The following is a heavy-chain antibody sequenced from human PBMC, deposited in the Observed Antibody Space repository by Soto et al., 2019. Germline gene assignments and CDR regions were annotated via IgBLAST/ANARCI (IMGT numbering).Heavy chain of an antibody. V-gene: IGHV3-53*01. CDR2: LYDVDGT. J-gene: IGHJ3*01. D-gene: IGHD1-1*01. CDR1: GLTVSDKKY. CDR3: ASWHEREHAYDV. Sequence: GGSLRLSCAAFGLTVSDKKYVAWVRQAPGKGLEWISALYDVDGTYYADSVKGRFTTSTDSSKTTVYLQMNGLRPDDTAVYYCASWHEREHAYDVWGRGTTVTVSS.